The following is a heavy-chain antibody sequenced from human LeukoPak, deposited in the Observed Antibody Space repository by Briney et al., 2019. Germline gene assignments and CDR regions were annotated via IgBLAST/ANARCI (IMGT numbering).Heavy chain of an antibody. CDR2: IHYTGST. D-gene: IGHD5-18*01. CDR1: GGPIRSSGFY. Sequence: SETLSLTCTVSGGPIRSSGFYWGWIRQTPGKGLEWIGSIHYTGSTYYNPSLKSRVTVSVDTSRNQFSLKVTSVTAADTALYYCARHTRSGYSYGYEDWGQGTLVTVSS. J-gene: IGHJ4*02. V-gene: IGHV4-39*01. CDR3: ARHTRSGYSYGYED.